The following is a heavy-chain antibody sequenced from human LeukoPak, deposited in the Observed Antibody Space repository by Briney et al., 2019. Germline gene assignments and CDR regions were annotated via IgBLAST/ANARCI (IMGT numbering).Heavy chain of an antibody. V-gene: IGHV1-2*02. CDR3: ARVPRGYCSGGSCYTPGYFQH. D-gene: IGHD2-15*01. Sequence: ASVKVSCKASGDTFTGYYMHWVRQAPGQGLEWMGWINPNSGGTNYAQKFQGRVTMTRDTSISTAYMELSRLRSDDTAVYYCARVPRGYCSGGSCYTPGYFQHWGQGTLVTVSS. CDR2: INPNSGGT. J-gene: IGHJ1*01. CDR1: GDTFTGYY.